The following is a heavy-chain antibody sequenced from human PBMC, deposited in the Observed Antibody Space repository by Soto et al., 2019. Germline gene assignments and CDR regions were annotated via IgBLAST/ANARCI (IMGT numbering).Heavy chain of an antibody. J-gene: IGHJ4*02. CDR1: GGSFSGYY. CDR3: ARSRFLSPFDF. V-gene: IGHV4-34*01. CDR2: INHSGST. Sequence: QVQLQQWGAGLLKPSETLSLTCAVYGGSFSGYYWSWIRQPPGKGLEWIGEINHSGSTNYNASLKRRVAISVDTSKNRFSLKLSSVTAADTGVYYCARSRFLSPFDFLGQGTLVTVSS.